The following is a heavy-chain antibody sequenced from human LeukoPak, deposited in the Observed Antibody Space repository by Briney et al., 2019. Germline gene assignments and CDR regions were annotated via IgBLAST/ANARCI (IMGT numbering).Heavy chain of an antibody. CDR2: IRSKANSYAT. Sequence: GGSLRLSCAASGFTFSSYSMNWVRQASGKGLEWVGRIRSKANSYATAYAASVKGRFTISRDDSKNTAYLQMNSLKTEDTAVYYCTRSEVYYYDSSGYNANWYFDLWGRGTLVTVSS. CDR1: GFTFSSYS. CDR3: TRSEVYYYDSSGYNANWYFDL. D-gene: IGHD3-22*01. V-gene: IGHV3-73*01. J-gene: IGHJ2*01.